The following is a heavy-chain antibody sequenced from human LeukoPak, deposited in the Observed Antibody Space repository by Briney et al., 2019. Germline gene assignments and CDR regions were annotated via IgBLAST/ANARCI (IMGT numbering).Heavy chain of an antibody. J-gene: IGHJ6*02. CDR2: ITWNRDNI. CDR3: AKDLSSAITSALVLDV. CDR1: GFTFDDYV. D-gene: IGHD3-22*01. Sequence: GGSLRLSCTVSGFTFDDYVMHWVRHTPGKGLEWVAGITWNRDNIGYGDSVKGRFTISRDNVKNVLYLQMNSLRPEDTALYYCAKDLSSAITSALVLDVWGQGTTV. V-gene: IGHV3-9*01.